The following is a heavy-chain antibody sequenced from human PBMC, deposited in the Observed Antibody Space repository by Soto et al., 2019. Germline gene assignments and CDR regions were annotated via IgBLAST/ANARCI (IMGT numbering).Heavy chain of an antibody. J-gene: IGHJ5*02. CDR3: ARNRVLYSSSSRGRYWFHX. Sequence: SVKVSCKASGGTFGSYAISWVRQAPGQGLEWMGGIIHIFGTANYAQKFQGRVTITADESTSTAYMELSSLRSEDTAVYYCARNRVLYSSSSRGRYWFHXWGQVTLFTVSX. CDR1: GGTFGSYA. CDR2: IIHIFGTA. D-gene: IGHD6-13*01. V-gene: IGHV1-69*13.